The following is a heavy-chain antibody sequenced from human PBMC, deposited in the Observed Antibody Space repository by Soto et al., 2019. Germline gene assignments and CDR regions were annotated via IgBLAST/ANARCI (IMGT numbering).Heavy chain of an antibody. J-gene: IGHJ6*02. CDR1: GYTFTSYD. D-gene: IGHD3-10*01. V-gene: IGHV1-8*01. CDR2: MNPNSGNT. Sequence: QVQLVQSGAEVKKPGASVKVSCKASGYTFTSYDINWVRQATGQGLEWMGWMNPNSGNTGYAQKFQGRVTMTRNTSRSTAYMELSSLRSEDTAVYYCAKSIRRLRGVHYYYGMDVWGQGTTVTVSS. CDR3: AKSIRRLRGVHYYYGMDV.